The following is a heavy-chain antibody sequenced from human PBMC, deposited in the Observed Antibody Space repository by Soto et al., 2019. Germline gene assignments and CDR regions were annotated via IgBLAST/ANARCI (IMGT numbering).Heavy chain of an antibody. CDR2: IIPILGTA. V-gene: IGHV1-69*13. D-gene: IGHD3-22*01. Sequence: ASVKVSCKASGGTFSSYAISWVRQAPGQGLEWMGGIIPILGTANYAQKFQGRVAITADESTSTAYMELSSLRSEDTAVYYCARGGYYYDTRGVYYYYYGMDVWGQGTTVTVSS. CDR1: GGTFSSYA. J-gene: IGHJ6*02. CDR3: ARGGYYYDTRGVYYYYYGMDV.